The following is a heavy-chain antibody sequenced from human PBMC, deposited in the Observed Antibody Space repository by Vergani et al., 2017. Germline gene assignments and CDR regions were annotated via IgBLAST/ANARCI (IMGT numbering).Heavy chain of an antibody. D-gene: IGHD6-13*01. V-gene: IGHV3-48*03. CDR3: AGDRAAASGAFDI. Sequence: EVQLLESGGGLVQPGGSLRLSCAASGFTFSSYEMNWVRQAPGKGLEWVSYISSSGSTIYYADSVKGPFTISRDNAKNSLYLQMNSLRAEDTAVYYCAGDRAAASGAFDIWGQGTMVTVSS. J-gene: IGHJ3*02. CDR1: GFTFSSYE. CDR2: ISSSGSTI.